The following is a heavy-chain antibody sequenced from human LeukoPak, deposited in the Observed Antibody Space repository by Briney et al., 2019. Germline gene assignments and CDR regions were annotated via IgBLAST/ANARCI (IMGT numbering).Heavy chain of an antibody. D-gene: IGHD1-7*01. J-gene: IGHJ4*02. V-gene: IGHV4-30-2*01. CDR2: IYHSGST. CDR3: ARGGQNWNYVN. CDR1: GGSISSGGYS. Sequence: PSETLSLTCAVSGGSISSGGYSWSRIRQPPGKGLEWIGYIYHSGSTYYNPSLKSRVTISVDRSKNQFSLKLSSVTAADTAVYYCARGGQNWNYVNWGQGTLVTVSS.